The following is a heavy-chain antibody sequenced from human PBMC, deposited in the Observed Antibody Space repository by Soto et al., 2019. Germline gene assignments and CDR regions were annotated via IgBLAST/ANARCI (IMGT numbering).Heavy chain of an antibody. CDR1: GGSFSGYY. J-gene: IGHJ6*02. D-gene: IGHD6-13*01. CDR3: ARARVAAGLVYYYYGMDV. V-gene: IGHV4-34*01. Sequence: SETLSLTCAVYGGSFSGYYWSWIRQPPGKGLEWIGEINHSGSTNYNPSLKSRFTISVDTSKNQFSLKLSSVTAADTAVYYCARARVAAGLVYYYYGMDVWGQGTTVTVSS. CDR2: INHSGST.